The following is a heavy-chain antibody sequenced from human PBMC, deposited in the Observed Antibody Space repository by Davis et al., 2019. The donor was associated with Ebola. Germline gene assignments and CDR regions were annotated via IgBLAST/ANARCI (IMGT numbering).Heavy chain of an antibody. J-gene: IGHJ5*02. Sequence: GESLKISCAASGVTISNYWMSWVRQAPGKGLEWVANIKQDGSEKYYVDSVKGRFTISRDNAKNSLYLQMNSLRDEDTAVYYCARESSWIGAFDPWGQGTLVTVSS. CDR2: IKQDGSEK. CDR1: GVTISNYW. V-gene: IGHV3-7*01. CDR3: ARESSWIGAFDP. D-gene: IGHD6-13*01.